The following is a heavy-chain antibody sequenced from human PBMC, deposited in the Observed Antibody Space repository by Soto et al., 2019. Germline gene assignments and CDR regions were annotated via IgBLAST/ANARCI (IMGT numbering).Heavy chain of an antibody. D-gene: IGHD2-21*02. CDR1: GGSISSYY. Sequence: PSETLSLTFTVSGGSISSYYWSWIRQPPGKGLEWIGYIYFSGGTNYNPSLKSRVTISVDTSKNQFSLKLNSVTAADTAVYYCARDLWGYCGTGCYTLDVWGQGTTVTVS. J-gene: IGHJ6*02. CDR3: ARDLWGYCGTGCYTLDV. V-gene: IGHV4-59*01. CDR2: IYFSGGT.